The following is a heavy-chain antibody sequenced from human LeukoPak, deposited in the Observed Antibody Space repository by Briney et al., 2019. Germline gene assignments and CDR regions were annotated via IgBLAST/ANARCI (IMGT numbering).Heavy chain of an antibody. CDR1: GFTFSSYA. D-gene: IGHD3-22*01. CDR3: AKGPRYYYDSSGYHVDY. J-gene: IGHJ4*02. Sequence: GGSLRLSCAASGFTFSSYAMSWVRQAPGKGLEWVSAISGSGGSTYYADSVKGRFTISRDNSKNTLYLQMNSLRAEDTAVYYCAKGPRYYYDSSGYHVDYWGQGTLVTVSS. V-gene: IGHV3-23*01. CDR2: ISGSGGST.